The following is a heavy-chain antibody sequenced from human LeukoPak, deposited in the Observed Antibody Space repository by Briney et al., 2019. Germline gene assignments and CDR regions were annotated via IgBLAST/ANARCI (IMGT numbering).Heavy chain of an antibody. V-gene: IGHV3-30*04. CDR1: GFTFSSYA. CDR2: ISYDGSNK. J-gene: IGHJ5*02. D-gene: IGHD2-15*01. Sequence: PGRSLRLSCAASGFTFSSYAMHWVRQAPGKGLEWVAVISYDGSNKYYADSVKGRFTISRDNSKNTLYLQMNSLRAEDTAVYYCARGLYCGGGSCPANWFDPWGQGTLVTVSS. CDR3: ARGLYCGGGSCPANWFDP.